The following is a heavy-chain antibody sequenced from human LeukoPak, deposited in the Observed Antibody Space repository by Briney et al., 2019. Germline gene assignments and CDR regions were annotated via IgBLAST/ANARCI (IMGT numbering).Heavy chain of an antibody. V-gene: IGHV1-69*04. CDR2: IIPNLGIA. Sequence: SVKVSCKASGGTFSSYAISWVRQAPGQGLEWMGRIIPNLGIANYAQKFQGRVTITADKSTSTAYMELSSLRSEDTAVYYCAREDSSGYYFDYWGQGTLVTVSS. CDR3: AREDSSGYYFDY. D-gene: IGHD3-22*01. CDR1: GGTFSSYA. J-gene: IGHJ4*02.